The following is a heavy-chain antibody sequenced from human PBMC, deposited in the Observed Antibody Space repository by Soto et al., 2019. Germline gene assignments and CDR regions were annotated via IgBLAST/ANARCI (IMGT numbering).Heavy chain of an antibody. CDR2: IYYSGST. V-gene: IGHV4-31*03. Sequence: SLTCTVSGGSISSGGYYWSWIRQHPGKGLEWIGYIYYSGSTYYNPSLKSRVTISVDTSKNQFSLKLSSVTAADTAVYYCASSSQSTVTTSDYWGQGTLVTVSS. J-gene: IGHJ4*02. CDR1: GGSISSGGYY. CDR3: ASSSQSTVTTSDY. D-gene: IGHD4-17*01.